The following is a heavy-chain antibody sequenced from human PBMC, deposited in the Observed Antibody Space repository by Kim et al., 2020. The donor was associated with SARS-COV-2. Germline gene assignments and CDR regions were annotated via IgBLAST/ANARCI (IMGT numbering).Heavy chain of an antibody. CDR3: ARGGYSYGYYYYYGMDV. Sequence: SETLSLTCTVSGGSISSGSYYWSWIRQPAGKGLEWIGRIYTSGSTNYNPSLKSRVTISVDTSKNQFSLMLSSVTAADTAVYYCARGGYSYGYYYYYGMDVWGQGTTVTVSS. J-gene: IGHJ6*02. CDR2: IYTSGST. V-gene: IGHV4-61*02. D-gene: IGHD5-18*01. CDR1: GGSISSGSYY.